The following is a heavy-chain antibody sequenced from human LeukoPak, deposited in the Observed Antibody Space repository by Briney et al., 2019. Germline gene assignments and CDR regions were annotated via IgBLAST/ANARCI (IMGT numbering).Heavy chain of an antibody. D-gene: IGHD3-3*01. Sequence: PGGSLRLSCAASGFTFSSYAMSWVRQAPGKGLEWVSSISSSSSYIYYADSVKGRFTISRDNAKNSLYLQMNSLRAEDMAVYYCARDRYYDFWSGYSAAFDIWGQGTMVTVSS. CDR2: ISSSSSYI. J-gene: IGHJ3*02. CDR1: GFTFSSYA. V-gene: IGHV3-21*01. CDR3: ARDRYYDFWSGYSAAFDI.